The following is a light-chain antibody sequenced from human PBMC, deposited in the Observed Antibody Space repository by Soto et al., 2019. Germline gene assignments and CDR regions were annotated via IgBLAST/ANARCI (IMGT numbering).Light chain of an antibody. CDR3: QQVNSFPST. Sequence: IQLTQSPSFLSASVGDRAPITCRASQGISSYLAWYKPTPGKAPKLLIYAASTLQTGVPSRFSGGGSGTDFTLTLSRLQPEDFATYYCQQVNSFPSTFGQGTRLEIK. V-gene: IGKV1-9*01. CDR1: QGISSY. CDR2: AAS. J-gene: IGKJ5*01.